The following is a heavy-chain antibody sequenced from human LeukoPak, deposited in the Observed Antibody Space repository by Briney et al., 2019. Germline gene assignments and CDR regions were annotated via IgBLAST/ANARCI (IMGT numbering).Heavy chain of an antibody. D-gene: IGHD3-10*01. CDR3: ARVVQKYYYGSGSYSEWFDP. CDR1: GFTFDDYG. Sequence: PGGSLRLSCAASGFTFDDYGMSWVRQAPGKGLEWVSGINWNGGSTGYADSVKGRFTISRDNAKNSLYLQMNSLRAEDTALYYCARVVQKYYYGSGSYSEWFDPWGQGTLVTVSS. CDR2: INWNGGST. V-gene: IGHV3-20*04. J-gene: IGHJ5*02.